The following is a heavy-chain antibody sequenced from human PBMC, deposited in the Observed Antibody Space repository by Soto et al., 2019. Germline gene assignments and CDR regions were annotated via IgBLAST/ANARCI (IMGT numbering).Heavy chain of an antibody. D-gene: IGHD3-16*02. CDR1: GGSISSSSYY. CDR2: IYYSGST. V-gene: IGHV4-39*01. CDR3: ARHVSRDDYIWGSYRYTPSYYFDY. J-gene: IGHJ4*02. Sequence: SETLSLTCTVSGGSISSSSYYWGWIRQPPGKGLEWIGGIYYSGSTYYNPSLKSRVTISVDTSKNQFSLKRTSVTAADTAVYYWARHVSRDDYIWGSYRYTPSYYFDYGGQGTLVTVSS.